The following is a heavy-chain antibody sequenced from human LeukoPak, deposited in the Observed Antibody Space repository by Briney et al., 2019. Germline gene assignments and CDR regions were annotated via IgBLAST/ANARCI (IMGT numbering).Heavy chain of an antibody. CDR2: THYRSKWYN. D-gene: IGHD6-19*01. V-gene: IGHV6-1*01. Sequence: SQTLSLTCGISGDSVSSNSAVWNWIRQSPSRGLEWLGRTHYRSKWYNDYTVSMKSRITINPDTSKNQFSLQLNSVTPEDTAVYYCARVAVAGTLSAFDIWGQGTMVTVSS. J-gene: IGHJ3*02. CDR1: GDSVSSNSAV. CDR3: ARVAVAGTLSAFDI.